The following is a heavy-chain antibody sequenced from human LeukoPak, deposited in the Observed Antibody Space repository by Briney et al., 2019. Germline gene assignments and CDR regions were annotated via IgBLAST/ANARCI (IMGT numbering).Heavy chain of an antibody. J-gene: IGHJ6*03. Sequence: ASVKVSCKASGGTFSSYAISWVRQAPGQGLEWMGGIIPIFGTANYAQKFQGRVTITTDESTSTAYMELSSLRSEDTAVYYCTVSGGSYYYYYYMDVWGKGTTDTVSS. D-gene: IGHD3-16*01. V-gene: IGHV1-69*05. CDR1: GGTFSSYA. CDR3: TVSGGSYYYYYYMDV. CDR2: IIPIFGTA.